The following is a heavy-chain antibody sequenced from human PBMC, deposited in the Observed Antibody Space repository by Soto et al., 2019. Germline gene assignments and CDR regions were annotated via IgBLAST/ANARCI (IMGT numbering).Heavy chain of an antibody. V-gene: IGHV4-59*01. CDR3: ARGYYYGSGSYMYYYGMDV. D-gene: IGHD3-10*01. CDR1: GGSISSYY. J-gene: IGHJ6*02. CDR2: IYYSGST. Sequence: PSETLSLTCTVSGGSISSYYWRWIRQPPGKGLEWIGYIYYSGSTNYNPSLKSRVTISVDTSKNQFSLKLSSVTAADTAVYYCARGYYYGSGSYMYYYGMDVWGQGTTVTVSS.